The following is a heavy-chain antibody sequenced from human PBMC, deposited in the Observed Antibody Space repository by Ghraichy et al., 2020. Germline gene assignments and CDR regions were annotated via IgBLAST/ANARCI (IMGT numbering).Heavy chain of an antibody. CDR1: GFTFGDYA. D-gene: IGHD4-11*01. J-gene: IGHJ5*02. CDR2: IRSKAYGGTT. CDR3: TRTTVRGSWFDP. Sequence: GESLNISCTASGFTFGDYAMSWFRQAPGKGLEWVGFIRSKAYGGTTEYAASVKGRFTISRDDSKSIAYLQMNSLKTEDTAVYYCTRTTVRGSWFDPWGQGTLVTVSS. V-gene: IGHV3-49*03.